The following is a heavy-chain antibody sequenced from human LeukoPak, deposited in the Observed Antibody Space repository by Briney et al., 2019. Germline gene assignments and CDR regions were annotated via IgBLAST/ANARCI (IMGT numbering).Heavy chain of an antibody. J-gene: IGHJ4*02. CDR3: AKEYYYGSGSYYTKPYFFDY. CDR2: TWYDGSNK. D-gene: IGHD3-10*01. V-gene: IGHV3-33*06. CDR1: GFSFSSYG. Sequence: PGRSLRLSCAASGFSFSSYGMHWVRQAPRKGLEWVAVTWYDGSNKYYADSVKGRFTISIDNSKNTLYLQMNILSAEDTAVYYCAKEYYYGSGSYYTKPYFFDYWGQGTLVTVSS.